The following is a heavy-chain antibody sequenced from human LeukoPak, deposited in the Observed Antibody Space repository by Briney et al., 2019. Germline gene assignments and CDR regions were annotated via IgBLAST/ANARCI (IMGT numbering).Heavy chain of an antibody. Sequence: SETLSLTCPVPVGSISISSYNWGWIGQPQGKGLEWIGEINHSGSTNYNPSLKSRVTISVDTAKIQFSLKLSSVTAADTAVYYCARGPRRGRAARQGFSGYFDYWGQGTLVTVSS. CDR2: INHSGST. J-gene: IGHJ4*02. CDR3: ARGPRRGRAARQGFSGYFDY. D-gene: IGHD6-6*01. CDR1: VGSISISSYN. V-gene: IGHV4-39*07.